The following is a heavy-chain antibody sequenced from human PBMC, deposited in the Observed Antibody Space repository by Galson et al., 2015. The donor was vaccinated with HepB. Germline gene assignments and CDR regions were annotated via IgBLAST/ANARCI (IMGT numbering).Heavy chain of an antibody. Sequence: SETLSLTCNVSGASVSTNYWAWVRQPPGKGLEWIGYIYYSRSTNYSPSLKSRGTIFVDTSKKQFSLRLSSVTAADTAVYYCARERVGGDFDHWGQGTPVTVSS. CDR2: IYYSRST. CDR3: ARERVGGDFDH. CDR1: GASVSTNY. V-gene: IGHV4-59*02. D-gene: IGHD2-2*01. J-gene: IGHJ4*02.